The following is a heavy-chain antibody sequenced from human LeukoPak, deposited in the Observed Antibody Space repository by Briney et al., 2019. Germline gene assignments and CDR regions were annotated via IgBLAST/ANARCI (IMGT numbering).Heavy chain of an antibody. CDR2: IWYDGSNK. Sequence: PGRSLRLSCAASGFTFSSYGMHWVRQAPGKGLEWVAVIWYDGSNKYYADSVKGRFTISRDNSKNTLYLQMSSLRAEDTAVYYCARGGWDIVATILDYWGQGTLVTVSS. V-gene: IGHV3-33*01. D-gene: IGHD5-12*01. CDR3: ARGGWDIVATILDY. CDR1: GFTFSSYG. J-gene: IGHJ4*02.